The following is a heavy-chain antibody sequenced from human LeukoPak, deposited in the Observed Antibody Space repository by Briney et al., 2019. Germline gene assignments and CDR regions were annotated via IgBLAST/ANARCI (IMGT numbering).Heavy chain of an antibody. Sequence: SETLSLTCTVSGGSISSGSYYWSWIRQPAGKGLEWIGRIYTSGSTNYNPSLKSRVTISVDTPKNQFSLKLSSVTAADTAVYYCARGVDDYGDYFDYWGQGTLVTVSS. CDR1: GGSISSGSYY. D-gene: IGHD4-17*01. J-gene: IGHJ4*02. CDR2: IYTSGST. V-gene: IGHV4-61*02. CDR3: ARGVDDYGDYFDY.